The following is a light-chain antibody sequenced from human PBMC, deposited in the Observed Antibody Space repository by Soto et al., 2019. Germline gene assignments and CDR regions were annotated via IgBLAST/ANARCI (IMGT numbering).Light chain of an antibody. CDR3: LQRSNWPPVVFT. CDR1: QSVSSY. J-gene: IGKJ3*01. CDR2: DAS. Sequence: EIVLTQSPATLSLSPGERATLSCMASQSVSSYLAWYQQKPGQAPRLLIYDASNRATGIPARFSGSGSGTDFTLTISSLEPEDFAVYYCLQRSNWPPVVFTFGPGTKVDIK. V-gene: IGKV3-11*01.